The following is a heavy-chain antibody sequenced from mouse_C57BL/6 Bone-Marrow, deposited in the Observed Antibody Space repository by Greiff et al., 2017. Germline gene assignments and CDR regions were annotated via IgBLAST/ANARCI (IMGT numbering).Heavy chain of an antibody. Sequence: EVQLQQSGAELVRPGASVKLSCTASGFNIKDDYMPWVKQRPEQGLEWIGWIDPENGDTEYASKFQGKATITADPSSNTAYLQLSSLTSEDTAVYYCTTLNDYDWYFDVWGTGTTVTVSS. CDR3: TTLNDYDWYFDV. V-gene: IGHV14-4*01. J-gene: IGHJ1*03. D-gene: IGHD2-4*01. CDR2: IDPENGDT. CDR1: GFNIKDDY.